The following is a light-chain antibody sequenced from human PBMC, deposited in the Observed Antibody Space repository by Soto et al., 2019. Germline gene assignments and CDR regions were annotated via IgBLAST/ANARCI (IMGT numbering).Light chain of an antibody. Sequence: EIVLTQSPATLSLSPGERATLSCRASQNIDTYLAWYQQKPGQVPRLLMYDASNRATGIPARFSGSGSGTDFTLTISSLEPEDFAVYYCQQRRHWPITFGGGNKVEIK. CDR3: QQRRHWPIT. V-gene: IGKV3-11*01. CDR2: DAS. CDR1: QNIDTY. J-gene: IGKJ4*01.